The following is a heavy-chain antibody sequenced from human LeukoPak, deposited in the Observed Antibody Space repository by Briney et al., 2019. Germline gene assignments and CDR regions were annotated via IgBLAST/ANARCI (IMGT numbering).Heavy chain of an antibody. J-gene: IGHJ3*01. D-gene: IGHD6-13*01. CDR1: GASISSFY. V-gene: IGHV4-4*07. CDR2: IYNTGSA. Sequence: SETLSLTCKVSGASISSFYWGWIRQPAGKGLEWIGRIYNTGSANYNPSLQSRVTMSLDTSKNQLSLKVKSVTAADTAVYYCARGIAAASERAFDVWGQGTVVTVSS. CDR3: ARGIAAASERAFDV.